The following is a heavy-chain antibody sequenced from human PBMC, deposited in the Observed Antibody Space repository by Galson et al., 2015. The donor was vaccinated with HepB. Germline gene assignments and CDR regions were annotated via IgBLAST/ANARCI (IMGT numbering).Heavy chain of an antibody. J-gene: IGHJ4*02. CDR2: IFWDNDA. CDR1: GLSLSTNGVG. Sequence: LVKPTQTLTLTCTVSGLSLSTNGVGVGWIRQPPGQALEWLGLIFWDNDARYSPSLKSRLTITKDTSKNQVVLTLTNMAPVDTATYYCAHRRVGDTTSFDYWGLGTLVTVSS. CDR3: AHRRVGDTTSFDY. V-gene: IGHV2-5*02. D-gene: IGHD1-26*01.